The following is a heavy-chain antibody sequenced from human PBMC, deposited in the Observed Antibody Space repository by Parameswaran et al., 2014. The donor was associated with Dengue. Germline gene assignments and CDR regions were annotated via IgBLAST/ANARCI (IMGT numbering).Heavy chain of an antibody. V-gene: IGHV3-23*01. D-gene: IGHD4-17*01. CDR2: ISGSGGST. CDR3: AEYIDYGDPYFDY. J-gene: IGHJ4*02. Sequence: RWIRQPPGKGLEWVSAISGSGGSTYYADSVKGRFTISRDNSKNTLYLQMNSLRAEDTAVYYCAEYIDYGDPYFDYWGQGTLVTVSS.